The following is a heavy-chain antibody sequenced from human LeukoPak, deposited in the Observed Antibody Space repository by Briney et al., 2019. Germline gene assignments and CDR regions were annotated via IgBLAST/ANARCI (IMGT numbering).Heavy chain of an antibody. Sequence: PGGSLRLSCVASGFTFSDYYMSWIRQAPGKGLEWISYISSSSSSTNYADSVKGRFTISRDNPKSSLYLLMNSLRAEDTAMYYCARDFIHRSGEANYWGQGTLVTVSS. D-gene: IGHD3-22*01. J-gene: IGHJ4*02. CDR1: GFTFSDYY. CDR2: ISSSSSST. CDR3: ARDFIHRSGEANY. V-gene: IGHV3-11*05.